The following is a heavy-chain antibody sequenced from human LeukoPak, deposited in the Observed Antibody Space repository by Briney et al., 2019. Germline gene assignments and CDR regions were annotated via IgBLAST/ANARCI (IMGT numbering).Heavy chain of an antibody. V-gene: IGHV3-23*01. D-gene: IGHD3-22*01. Sequence: GGSLRLSCAGSGFTFSSYAMSWVRQAPGKGLEWVSAVSGTGIYTNDADSVKGRFTISRDNVQNTLYLQMNSLRAEDTAVYYCAKAPPNYYDSSGGPLDFRGQGMLVTVSS. CDR3: AKAPPNYYDSSGGPLDF. CDR1: GFTFSSYA. CDR2: VSGTGIYT. J-gene: IGHJ4*02.